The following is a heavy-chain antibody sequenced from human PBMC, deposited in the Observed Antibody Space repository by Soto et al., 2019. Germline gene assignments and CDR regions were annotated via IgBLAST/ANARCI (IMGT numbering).Heavy chain of an antibody. CDR1: RYNFTGHY. CDR3: ARDVVASVTLDTGIDV. D-gene: IGHD2-21*01. CDR2: INPNSGGT. V-gene: IGHV1-2*02. Sequence: KVSIGSSRYNFTGHYVHGVRQAPGQGLEWMGWINPNSGGTNYAQKFQDRVTMTRDTSISTAYMELSSLRSDDTAVYYCARDVVASVTLDTGIDVWGQGTLVTVSS. J-gene: IGHJ4*02.